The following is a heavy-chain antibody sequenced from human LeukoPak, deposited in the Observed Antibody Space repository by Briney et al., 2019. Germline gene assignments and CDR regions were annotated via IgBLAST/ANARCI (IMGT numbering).Heavy chain of an antibody. CDR2: IYYSGST. CDR1: GGSISSYY. CDR3: ARTYGDYGGYYYYGMDV. Sequence: SETLSLTCTVSGGSISSYYWSWIRQPPGKGLEWIGYIYYSGSTNYNPSLKSRVTISVDTSKNQFSVKLSSVTAADTAVYYCARTYGDYGGYYYYGMDVWGQGTTVTVSS. D-gene: IGHD4-17*01. J-gene: IGHJ6*02. V-gene: IGHV4-59*01.